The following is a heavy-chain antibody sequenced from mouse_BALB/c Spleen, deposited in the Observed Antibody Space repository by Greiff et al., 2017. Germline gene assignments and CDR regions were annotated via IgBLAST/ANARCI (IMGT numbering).Heavy chain of an antibody. D-gene: IGHD1-2*01. Sequence: QVQLQQSGAELVKPGASVKLSCKASGYTFTSYYMYWVKQRPGQGLEWIGEINPSNGGTNFNEKFKSKATLTVDKSSSTAYMQLGSLTSEDSAVYYCTRAIGYYYGYVYAMDYWGQGTSVTVSS. J-gene: IGHJ4*01. CDR1: GYTFTSYY. V-gene: IGHV1S81*02. CDR2: INPSNGGT. CDR3: TRAIGYYYGYVYAMDY.